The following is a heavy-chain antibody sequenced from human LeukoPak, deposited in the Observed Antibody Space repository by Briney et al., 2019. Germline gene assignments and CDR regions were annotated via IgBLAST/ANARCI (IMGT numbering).Heavy chain of an antibody. D-gene: IGHD3-22*01. J-gene: IGHJ3*02. CDR3: AREEDNYYDNSGYYYVGAFDI. CDR2: INAGNGNT. V-gene: IGHV1-3*01. Sequence: ASVKVSCKASGYTFTSYAMHWVRQAPGQRLEWMGWINAGNGNTKYSQKFQGRVTITRDTSASTAYMELSSLRSEDTAVYYCAREEDNYYDNSGYYYVGAFDIWGQGTMVTVSS. CDR1: GYTFTSYA.